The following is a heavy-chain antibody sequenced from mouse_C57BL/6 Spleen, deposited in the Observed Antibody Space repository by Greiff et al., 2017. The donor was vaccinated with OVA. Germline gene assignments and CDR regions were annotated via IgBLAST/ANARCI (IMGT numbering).Heavy chain of an antibody. CDR1: GYSITSGYY. D-gene: IGHD2-5*01. J-gene: IGHJ1*03. V-gene: IGHV3-6*01. CDR3: AREDYSNGYFDV. Sequence: DVKLQESGPGLVKPSQSLSLTCSVTGYSITSGYYWNWIRQFPGNKLEWMGYISYDGSNNYNPSLQNRISITRDTSKNQFFLKLNSVTTEDTSTYYCAREDYSNGYFDVWGTGTTVTVSS. CDR2: ISYDGSN.